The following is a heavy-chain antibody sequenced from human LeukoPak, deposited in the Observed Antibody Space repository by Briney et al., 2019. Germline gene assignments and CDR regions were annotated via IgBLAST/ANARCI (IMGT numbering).Heavy chain of an antibody. Sequence: ASVKVSCKASGYPFTGYYMHWVRQAPGQRLEWMGWINPTSGGTNYAQKFQGRVTMTRDTSISTAYKELSRLRSDDTALYYCAREVKDIVLMVYAKHYYFDYWGQGTLVTVSS. J-gene: IGHJ4*02. CDR2: INPTSGGT. CDR3: AREVKDIVLMVYAKHYYFDY. D-gene: IGHD2-8*01. V-gene: IGHV1-2*02. CDR1: GYPFTGYY.